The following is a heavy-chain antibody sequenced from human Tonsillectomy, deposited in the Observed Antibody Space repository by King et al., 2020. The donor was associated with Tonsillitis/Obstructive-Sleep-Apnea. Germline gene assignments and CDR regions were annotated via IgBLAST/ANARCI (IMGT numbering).Heavy chain of an antibody. Sequence: QLVQSGSELKRPGASVKVSCKASGYNFNSYPMNWVRQAPGQGLEWMGWISTNTGNPTYAQGFTGRFVFSLDTSVSTAYLQISSLKAEDTAFYYCARERGIQGMGRFDPWGQGTLVTVSS. CDR3: ARERGIQGMGRFDP. J-gene: IGHJ5*02. CDR2: ISTNTGNP. D-gene: IGHD7-27*01. V-gene: IGHV7-4-1*02. CDR1: GYNFNSYP.